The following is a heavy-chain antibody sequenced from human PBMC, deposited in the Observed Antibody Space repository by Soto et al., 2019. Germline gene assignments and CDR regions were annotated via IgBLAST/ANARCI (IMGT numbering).Heavy chain of an antibody. V-gene: IGHV3-21*01. Sequence: SLRLACLACGFSFKSLNMNWIRRARGRGLEWVASISVSGDNIYYGDSVQGRFTISRDNSKRSVFLDLKSLRVEDTAVYYCARDLGLLQSWFDYWGQGTLVTVSS. CDR1: GFSFKSLN. CDR2: ISVSGDNI. CDR3: ARDLGLLQSWFDY. D-gene: IGHD1-1*01. J-gene: IGHJ4*02.